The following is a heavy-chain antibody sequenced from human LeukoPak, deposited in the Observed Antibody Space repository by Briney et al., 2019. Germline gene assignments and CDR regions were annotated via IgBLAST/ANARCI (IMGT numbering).Heavy chain of an antibody. CDR3: AGQFDSSGSYFY. V-gene: IGHV4-38-2*02. Sequence: SETLSLTCTVSGSGYSISGGFYWGWIRQPPGKGLEWIGSIYHTGRTYYNPSLKSRATISVDTSKNQFSLKLKFVTAADTAVYYCAGQFDSSGSYFYWGQGTLVTVSS. CDR2: IYHTGRT. CDR1: GSGYSISGGFY. D-gene: IGHD3-22*01. J-gene: IGHJ4*02.